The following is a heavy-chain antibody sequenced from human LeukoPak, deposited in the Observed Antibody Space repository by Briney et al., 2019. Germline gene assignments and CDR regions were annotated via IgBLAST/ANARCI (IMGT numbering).Heavy chain of an antibody. Sequence: SVKVSCKTSGGSIDNYGINWVRQAPGQGLEWMGGVIPASETKSAQRFQGRLSITADTSTNTVYMDLSSLKSDDTAVYFCVRSSAPLGGLGDSGGWFDDWGQGTLITVAS. CDR2: VIPASET. CDR1: GGSIDNYG. V-gene: IGHV1-69*06. CDR3: VRSSAPLGGLGDSGGWFDD. J-gene: IGHJ4*02. D-gene: IGHD3-10*01.